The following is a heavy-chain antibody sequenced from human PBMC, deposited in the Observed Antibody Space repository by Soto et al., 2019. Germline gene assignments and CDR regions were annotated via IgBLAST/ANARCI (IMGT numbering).Heavy chain of an antibody. J-gene: IGHJ5*02. CDR1: GDSMSRYY. D-gene: IGHD1-26*01. V-gene: IGHV4-4*07. CDR3: ARAIVGPTTTGWLDP. Sequence: QVQLQESGPGLVEPSETLSLTCTVSGDSMSRYYWSWIRQSAEKGLEWIGRISATGTTSYIPSLKSRITLSVDTSKNQFSLNLKFVTAADTAVYYCARAIVGPTTTGWLDPWGQGTLVTVSS. CDR2: ISATGTT.